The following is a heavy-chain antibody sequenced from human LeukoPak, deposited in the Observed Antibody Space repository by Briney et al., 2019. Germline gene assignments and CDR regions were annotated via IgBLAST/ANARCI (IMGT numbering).Heavy chain of an antibody. D-gene: IGHD6-13*01. Sequence: SETLSLTRTVSGGSISNYYWSWIRQPPGKGLEWIGYISYSGSTNYNPSLKSRVTISVDTSKNQFSLKLSSVTAADTAVYYCARHAMGSSWYYDYRGQGTLVTVSS. V-gene: IGHV4-59*08. CDR1: GGSISNYY. CDR2: ISYSGST. CDR3: ARHAMGSSWYYDY. J-gene: IGHJ4*02.